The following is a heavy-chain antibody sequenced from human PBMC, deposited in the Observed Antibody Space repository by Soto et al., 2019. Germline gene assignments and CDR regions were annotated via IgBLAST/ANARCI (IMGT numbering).Heavy chain of an antibody. J-gene: IGHJ4*02. V-gene: IGHV1-18*01. CDR3: ARDYYYDSSGYYFPFDY. CDR1: GYTFTSYG. D-gene: IGHD3-22*01. Sequence: QVQLVQSGAEVKKPGASVKVSCKASGYTFTSYGISWVRQAPGQGLEWMGWISAYNGNTNYAQKLQGRVTMTTDTSTSTACMELRSLRSDDTAVYYCARDYYYDSSGYYFPFDYWGQGTLVTVSS. CDR2: ISAYNGNT.